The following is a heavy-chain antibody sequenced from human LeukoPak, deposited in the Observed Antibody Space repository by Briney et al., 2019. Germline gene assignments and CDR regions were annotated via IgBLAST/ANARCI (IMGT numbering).Heavy chain of an antibody. Sequence: PGRSLRLSCAASGFTFSSYGMHWVRQAPGKGLEWVAVIRYVGSDKYYADSVKGRFTISRDNSQNTMYLQMNTLRAEDTAVYYCAKDREYSYVYDAFDIWGQGTLVTVSS. J-gene: IGHJ3*02. V-gene: IGHV3-33*06. CDR1: GFTFSSYG. CDR2: IRYVGSDK. CDR3: AKDREYSYVYDAFDI. D-gene: IGHD3-16*01.